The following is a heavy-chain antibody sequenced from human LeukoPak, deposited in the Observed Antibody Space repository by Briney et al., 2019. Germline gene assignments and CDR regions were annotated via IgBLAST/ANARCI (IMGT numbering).Heavy chain of an antibody. CDR2: IYYSRST. Sequence: WETLSLTCTVSGGSISSYYWSWIRQPPGKGLEWIGYIYYSRSTNYNPSLKSRLTISVDTSKNQFSLKLNSVTAADTAVYYCARDRSEFDYWGQGTLVTVSS. CDR3: ARDRSEFDY. J-gene: IGHJ4*02. V-gene: IGHV4-59*01. CDR1: GGSISSYY.